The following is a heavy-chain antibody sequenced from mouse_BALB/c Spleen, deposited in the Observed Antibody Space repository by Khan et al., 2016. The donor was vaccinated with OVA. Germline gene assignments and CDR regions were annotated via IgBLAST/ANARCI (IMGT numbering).Heavy chain of an antibody. CDR2: INTNVGST. CDR1: GFTFSSYG. CDR3: ARMGIIYDGNCAYYFDY. V-gene: IGHV5-6-3*01. D-gene: IGHD2-1*01. Sequence: EVQLVESGGGLVQPGGSLKLSCAASGFTFSSYGMSWVRQTPDKRLELVATINTNVGSTYYPDSVKGRFTISTDNAKNTMYLQMSSLKSEDTAMYYCARMGIIYDGNCAYYFDYWGQGTTLTVSS. J-gene: IGHJ2*01.